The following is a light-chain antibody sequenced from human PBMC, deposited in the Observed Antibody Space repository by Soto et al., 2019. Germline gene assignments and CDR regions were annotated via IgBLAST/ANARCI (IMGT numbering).Light chain of an antibody. CDR2: GAS. V-gene: IGKV3-20*01. Sequence: DIVLTQSPGTLSLSPRERATLSCRPSQSVSSGYLAWYQQKPGQAPRLLIYGASSRATGIPDRFSGSGSGTDFTLTISRLEPEDFAVYYCQQYSSSPATFGQGTKVEVK. CDR1: QSVSSGY. CDR3: QQYSSSPAT. J-gene: IGKJ1*01.